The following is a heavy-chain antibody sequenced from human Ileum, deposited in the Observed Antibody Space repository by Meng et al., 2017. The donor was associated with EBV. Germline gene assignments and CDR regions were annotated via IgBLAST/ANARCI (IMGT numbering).Heavy chain of an antibody. Sequence: QGLLVGSGGGLVKPGGSLRLSCAASGFTFRDYYMTWIRQAPGKGLEWVSYISSRDSSSSDSTIYYADSVKGRFTVSRDNAKKSLYLQMNSLRAEDTAVYYCARLYDGNDYQYYFDYWGQGILVTVSS. V-gene: IGHV3-11*01. D-gene: IGHD4-23*01. CDR2: ISSRDSSSSDSTI. CDR1: GFTFRDYY. J-gene: IGHJ4*02. CDR3: ARLYDGNDYQYYFDY.